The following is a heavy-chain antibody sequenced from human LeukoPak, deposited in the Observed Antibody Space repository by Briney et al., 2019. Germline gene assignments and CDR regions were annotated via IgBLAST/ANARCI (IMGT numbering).Heavy chain of an antibody. V-gene: IGHV3-7*01. CDR2: IKEDGSQK. D-gene: IGHD7-27*01. CDR3: ATYSNWVAGDV. CDR1: GFTFSESW. Sequence: GGSLRLSCVTSGFTFSESWMSWVRQAPGKGLEGVADIKEDGSQKDYVDCVKAQFTLSRDNAKNSLYLQMDSLRAEDTAVYYCATYSNWVAGDVWGQGTTVSVSS. J-gene: IGHJ6*02.